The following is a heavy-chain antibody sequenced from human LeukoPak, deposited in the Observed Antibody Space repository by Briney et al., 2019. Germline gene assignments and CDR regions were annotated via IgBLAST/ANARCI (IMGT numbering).Heavy chain of an antibody. CDR2: INHSGST. Sequence: PSETLSLTCAVYGGSFSGYYWSWIRQPPGKGLEWIGEINHSGSTNYNPSLKSRVTISVDTSKNQFSLKLSSVTAAGTAVYYCARGQSPYYDSSGYYPRFDPWGQGTLVTVSS. D-gene: IGHD3-22*01. J-gene: IGHJ5*02. V-gene: IGHV4-34*01. CDR1: GGSFSGYY. CDR3: ARGQSPYYDSSGYYPRFDP.